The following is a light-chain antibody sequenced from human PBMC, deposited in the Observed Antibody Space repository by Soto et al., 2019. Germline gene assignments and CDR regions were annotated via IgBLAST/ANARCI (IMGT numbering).Light chain of an antibody. CDR1: QTVRNNY. V-gene: IGKV3-20*01. Sequence: EVVLPQSPSPLSLSPGERATLSCRASQTVRNNYLAWYQQKPGQAPRLLIYDASSRATGIPDRFSGGGSGTDFTLTISRLEPEDFTVYYCQQFSSYPLTFGGGTKVDIK. CDR2: DAS. J-gene: IGKJ4*01. CDR3: QQFSSYPLT.